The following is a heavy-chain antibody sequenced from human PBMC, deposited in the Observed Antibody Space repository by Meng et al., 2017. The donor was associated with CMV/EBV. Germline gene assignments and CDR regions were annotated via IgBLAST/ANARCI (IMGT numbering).Heavy chain of an antibody. J-gene: IGHJ5*02. Sequence: ASGGTFSSYAISWVRQAPGQGLEWMGGIIPIFGTANYAQKLQGRVTITTDESTSTAYMELSSLRSEDTAVYYCAREWGSSTNWFDPWGQGTLVTVSS. D-gene: IGHD6-13*01. CDR2: IIPIFGTA. V-gene: IGHV1-69*05. CDR3: AREWGSSTNWFDP. CDR1: GGTFSSYA.